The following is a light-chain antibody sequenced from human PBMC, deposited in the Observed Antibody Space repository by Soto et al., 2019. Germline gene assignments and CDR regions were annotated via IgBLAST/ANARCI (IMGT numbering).Light chain of an antibody. Sequence: QSVLTQPASVSGSPGQSITISCTGTSSDVGNYNLVSWYQQHPGKAPKLMIYEVTKRPSGISNRFSGSKSGNTASLTISGLQAEDEADYYCCSYAGSSTLVLGTGTKATVL. CDR3: CSYAGSSTLV. V-gene: IGLV2-23*02. CDR2: EVT. J-gene: IGLJ1*01. CDR1: SSDVGNYNL.